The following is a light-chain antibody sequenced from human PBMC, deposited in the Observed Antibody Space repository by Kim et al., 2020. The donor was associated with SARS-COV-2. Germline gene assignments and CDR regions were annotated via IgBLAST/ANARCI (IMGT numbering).Light chain of an antibody. CDR2: GAS. J-gene: IGKJ4*01. CDR1: QSVSSN. Sequence: EIVMTHSPATLSVSPGERAALSCRASQSVSSNLAWYQQKPGQAPRLLIYGASTRATDIPARFSGSGSGTEFTLTISSLQSEDFAVYYCYQYSDWPLTFGGGTKVDIK. CDR3: YQYSDWPLT. V-gene: IGKV3-15*01.